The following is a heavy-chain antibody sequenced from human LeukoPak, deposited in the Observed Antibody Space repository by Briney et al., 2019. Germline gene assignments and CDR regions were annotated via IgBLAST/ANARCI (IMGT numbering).Heavy chain of an antibody. CDR1: GYTFTSYD. CDR3: AREDRGVLIVDY. J-gene: IGHJ4*02. Sequence: ASVKVSCKASGYTFTSYDINWVRQATGQGLEWMGWMNPNSGNTGYAQKFQGRVTMARNTYISTAYMELSSLRSEDTAVYYCAREDRGVLIVDYWGQGTLVTVSS. CDR2: MNPNSGNT. V-gene: IGHV1-8*01. D-gene: IGHD3-10*01.